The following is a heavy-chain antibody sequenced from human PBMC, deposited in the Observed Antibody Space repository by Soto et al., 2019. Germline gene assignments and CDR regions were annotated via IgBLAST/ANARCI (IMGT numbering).Heavy chain of an antibody. D-gene: IGHD2-21*02. CDR3: ARHYVRRRGDCDYYGMDV. CDR1: GYNFNKYW. CDR2: IDPSDSDT. V-gene: IGHV5-10-1*01. Sequence: PGESLKISCKGFGYNFNKYWISWVRQVPGKGLEWMGKIDPSDSDTDYSPSFQGHVTISVDMSISTAYLQWSSMMASDTAMYYCARHYVRRRGDCDYYGMDVWGQGTTVTVSS. J-gene: IGHJ6*02.